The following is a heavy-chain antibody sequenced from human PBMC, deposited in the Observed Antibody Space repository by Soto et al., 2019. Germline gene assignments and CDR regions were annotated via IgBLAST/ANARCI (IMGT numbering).Heavy chain of an antibody. D-gene: IGHD2-15*01. Sequence: QVQLQQWGAGLLKPSETLSLTCAVYGGSFSGYYWSWIRQPPGKGLEWIGEINHSGSTNYNPSLKSRVTTSVDTSKNQFSLKLSSVTAADTAVYYCARGGGYCSGGSCYSRWFDPWGQGTLVTVSS. V-gene: IGHV4-34*01. CDR1: GGSFSGYY. CDR2: INHSGST. CDR3: ARGGGYCSGGSCYSRWFDP. J-gene: IGHJ5*02.